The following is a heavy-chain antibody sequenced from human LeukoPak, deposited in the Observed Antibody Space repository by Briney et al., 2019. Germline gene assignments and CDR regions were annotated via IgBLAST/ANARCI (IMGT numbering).Heavy chain of an antibody. CDR2: INHSGSA. Sequence: PSETLSLTCAVSGGSFSGYYWTWLRQPPGKGREWIGEINHSGSANYNPSLKSRVTISLDTSETQFSLNLSSVTAADTAVYYCARGQGTVTTHWGQGTLVTVSS. CDR3: ARGQGTVTTH. D-gene: IGHD4-17*01. J-gene: IGHJ4*02. CDR1: GGSFSGYY. V-gene: IGHV4-34*01.